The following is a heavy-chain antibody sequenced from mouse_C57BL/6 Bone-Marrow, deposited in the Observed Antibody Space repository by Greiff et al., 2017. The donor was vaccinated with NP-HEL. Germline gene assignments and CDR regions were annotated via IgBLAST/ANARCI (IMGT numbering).Heavy chain of an antibody. V-gene: IGHV5-4*03. CDR1: GFTFSSYA. CDR3: ARGYGNYWYFDV. CDR2: ISAGGSYT. Sequence: DVMLVESGGGLVKPGGSLKLSCAASGFTFSSYAMSWVRQTPEKRLEWVATISAGGSYTYYPDNVKGRFTISRDNAKNNRYLQMSHLKSEDTAMYYCARGYGNYWYFDVWGTGTTVTVSS. D-gene: IGHD2-1*01. J-gene: IGHJ1*03.